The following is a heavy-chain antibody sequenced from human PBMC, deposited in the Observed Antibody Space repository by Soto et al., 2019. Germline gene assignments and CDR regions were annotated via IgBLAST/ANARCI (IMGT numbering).Heavy chain of an antibody. V-gene: IGHV1-18*01. Sequence: VKVSCKASGYTFTSYGISWVRQAPGQGLEWMGWISAYNGNTNYAQKLQGRVTMTTDTSTSTTYMELRSLRSDDTAMYYCARDRLRYFDWSGDASDIWGQGPMVTVSS. CDR1: GYTFTSYG. J-gene: IGHJ3*02. D-gene: IGHD3-9*01. CDR2: ISAYNGNT. CDR3: ARDRLRYFDWSGDASDI.